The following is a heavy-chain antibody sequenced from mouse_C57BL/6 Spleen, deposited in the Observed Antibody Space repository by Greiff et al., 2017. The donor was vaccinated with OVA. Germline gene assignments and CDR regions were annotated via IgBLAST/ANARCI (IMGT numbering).Heavy chain of an antibody. J-gene: IGHJ1*03. CDR1: GFSLSTFGMG. D-gene: IGHD1-1*01. CDR3: ARILYGSSYWYFEV. V-gene: IGHV8-8*01. CDR2: IWWDDDT. Sequence: QVTLKVSGPGILQPSPTLSLTCSFSGFSLSTFGMGVGWIRQPSGKGLEWLAHIWWDDDTYYNPALKSRLTISKDTSKNQVFLKIANVDSADTATYYCARILYGSSYWYFEVWGTGTTVTGSS.